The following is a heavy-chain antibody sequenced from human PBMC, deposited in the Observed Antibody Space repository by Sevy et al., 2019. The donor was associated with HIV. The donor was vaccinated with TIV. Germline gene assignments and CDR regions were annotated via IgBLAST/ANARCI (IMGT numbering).Heavy chain of an antibody. Sequence: SETLSLTCSVSGGSIVSSSYYWNWIRQPPGKGLEWIGSIYYNGHTYYNPSLKSRLTISIDTSKNQFYLTLSSVAAADTSIYYCARSAAGHEYYYGLDVWGQGATVTVSS. CDR3: ARSAAGHEYYYGLDV. CDR1: GGSIVSSSYY. J-gene: IGHJ6*02. V-gene: IGHV4-39*01. CDR2: IYYNGHT. D-gene: IGHD6-13*01.